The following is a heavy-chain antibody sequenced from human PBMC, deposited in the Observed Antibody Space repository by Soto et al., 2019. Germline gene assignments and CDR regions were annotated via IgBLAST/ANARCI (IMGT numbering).Heavy chain of an antibody. CDR2: IYYSGST. V-gene: IGHV4-31*03. CDR3: ARGRGYSGYDPAPKTNSLYDY. D-gene: IGHD5-12*01. CDR1: GGSISSGGYY. J-gene: IGHJ4*02. Sequence: PSETLSLTCTVSGGSISSGGYYWSWIRQHPGKGLEWIGYIYYSGSTYYNPSLKSRVTISVDTSKNQFSLKLSSVTAADTAVYYCARGRGYSGYDPAPKTNSLYDYWGQGTLVTVSS.